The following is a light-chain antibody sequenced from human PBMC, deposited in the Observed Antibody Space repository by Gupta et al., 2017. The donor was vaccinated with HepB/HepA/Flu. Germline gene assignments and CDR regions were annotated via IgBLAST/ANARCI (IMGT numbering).Light chain of an antibody. Sequence: DIQMTQSPSSLSASVGVRVTITCQASQDISNYLNWYQQKPGKAPKLLIYDASNLETGVPSRFSGSGSGTDFTFTISSLQPEDIATYYCQQDDNLPITFGGGTKVDIK. CDR2: DAS. CDR3: QQDDNLPIT. J-gene: IGKJ4*01. CDR1: QDISNY. V-gene: IGKV1-33*01.